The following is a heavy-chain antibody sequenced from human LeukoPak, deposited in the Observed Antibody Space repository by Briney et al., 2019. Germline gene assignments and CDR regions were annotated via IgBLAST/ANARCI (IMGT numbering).Heavy chain of an antibody. CDR2: ISGSGGST. D-gene: IGHD6-13*01. J-gene: IGHJ4*02. CDR1: GFTFSSYA. CDR3: AKDHEGEYSSSWYPLDY. V-gene: IGHV3-23*01. Sequence: PGGSLRLSCAASGFTFSSYAMSWVRQAPGKGLEWVSAISGSGGSTYYADSVKGRFTISRDNSKNTLYLQMNSLRAEDTAVYYCAKDHEGEYSSSWYPLDYWGQGTLVTVSS.